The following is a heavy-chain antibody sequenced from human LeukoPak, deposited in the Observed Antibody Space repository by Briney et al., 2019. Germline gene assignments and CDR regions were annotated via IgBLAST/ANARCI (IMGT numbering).Heavy chain of an antibody. CDR1: GGSISSHY. Sequence: SETLSLTCTVSGGSISSHYWSWIRQPPGKGLEWIGYIYYSGSTNYNPSLKSRVTLSVDTSKNQFSLKLSSVTAADTAVYYCARYEGASFGVVTVPRYNWFDPWGQGTLVTVSS. J-gene: IGHJ5*02. D-gene: IGHD3-3*01. V-gene: IGHV4-59*11. CDR3: ARYEGASFGVVTVPRYNWFDP. CDR2: IYYSGST.